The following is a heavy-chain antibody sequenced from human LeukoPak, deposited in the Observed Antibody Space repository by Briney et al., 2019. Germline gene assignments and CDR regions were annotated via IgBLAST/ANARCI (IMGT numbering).Heavy chain of an antibody. CDR1: GLTISGNY. CDR2: ILGGDT. CDR3: AREEIEEVATLTFNWVGTYYSHYMDV. Sequence: PGGSLRLSCAASGLTISGNYTNSVRQAPGKGLEWVSGILGGDTYYADSAKGRFTISRDGSKNTVYLQMAGLRPEDTALDYCAREEIEEVATLTFNWVGTYYSHYMDVWGKGTTVTVSS. D-gene: IGHD5-24*01. V-gene: IGHV3-66*02. J-gene: IGHJ6*03.